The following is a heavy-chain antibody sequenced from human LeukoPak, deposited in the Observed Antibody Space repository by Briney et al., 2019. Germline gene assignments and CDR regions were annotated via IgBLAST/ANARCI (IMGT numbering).Heavy chain of an antibody. Sequence: GRPLRLSCAASGFTFSSYAMHWVRQAPGKGLEWVAVISYDGSNKYYADSVKGRFTISRDNSKNTLYLQMNSLRAEDTAVYYCARASLRDIVVVPAAMPDYWGQGTLVTVSS. CDR2: ISYDGSNK. V-gene: IGHV3-30-3*01. J-gene: IGHJ4*02. D-gene: IGHD2-2*01. CDR3: ARASLRDIVVVPAAMPDY. CDR1: GFTFSSYA.